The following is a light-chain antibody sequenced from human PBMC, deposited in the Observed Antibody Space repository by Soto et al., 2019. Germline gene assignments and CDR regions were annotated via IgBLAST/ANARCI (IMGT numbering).Light chain of an antibody. J-gene: IGLJ2*01. CDR3: AAWDDSLNRVV. V-gene: IGLV1-44*01. Sequence: QSVLTQPPSASGTPGQRVTISCSGSSSNIGSNTVIWYQQLPGTAPKLLIYSYNQRPSGVPDRFSGSKSGTSASLAISGLQSEDEADYYCAAWDDSLNRVVFGGGTKLTV. CDR1: SSNIGSNT. CDR2: SYN.